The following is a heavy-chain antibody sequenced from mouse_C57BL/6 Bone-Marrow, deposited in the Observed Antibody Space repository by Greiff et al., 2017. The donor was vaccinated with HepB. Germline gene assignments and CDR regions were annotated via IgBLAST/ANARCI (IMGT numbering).Heavy chain of an antibody. V-gene: IGHV3-6*01. CDR1: GYSITSGYY. Sequence: EVQRVESGPGLVKPSQSLSLTCSVTGYSITSGYYWNWIRQFPGNKLEWMGYISYDGSNNYNPSLKNRISITRDTSKNQFFLKLNSVTTEDTATYYCARGSITTVVAPFAYWGQGTLVTVSA. D-gene: IGHD1-1*01. CDR2: ISYDGSN. CDR3: ARGSITTVVAPFAY. J-gene: IGHJ3*01.